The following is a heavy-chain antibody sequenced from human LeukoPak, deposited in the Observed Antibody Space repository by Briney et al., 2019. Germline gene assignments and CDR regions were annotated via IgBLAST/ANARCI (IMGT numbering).Heavy chain of an antibody. CDR3: ARDAYFDL. V-gene: IGHV1-18*01. J-gene: IGHJ2*01. Sequence: ASVKVSCKASGYTFTTHGIAWVRQAPGQGLEWMGWISAHNDNTNYAQSLQGRVTMSTDTSTNTAQMELRSLRSDDTAVYYCARDAYFDLWGRGTLVTVSS. CDR1: GYTFTTHG. CDR2: ISAHNDNT.